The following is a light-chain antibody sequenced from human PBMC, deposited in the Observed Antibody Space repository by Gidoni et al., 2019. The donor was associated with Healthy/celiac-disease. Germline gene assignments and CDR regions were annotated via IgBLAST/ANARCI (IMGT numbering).Light chain of an antibody. CDR1: QDISNY. Sequence: DIQMTQSPSSLSASVGDRVTITCQASQDISNYLNWYQQKPGKAPKLLIYDASTLETGVPSRFSGSGSGTDFTFTISSLQPEDFATYYCQQYDNLPRTFGQGTKVEIK. J-gene: IGKJ1*01. CDR2: DAS. CDR3: QQYDNLPRT. V-gene: IGKV1-33*01.